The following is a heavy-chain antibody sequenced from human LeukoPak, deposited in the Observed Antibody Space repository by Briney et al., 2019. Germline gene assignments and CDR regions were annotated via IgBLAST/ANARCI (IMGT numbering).Heavy chain of an antibody. CDR3: ARLLDGNWFDP. V-gene: IGHV4-34*01. CDR1: GGSFSGYY. Sequence: PSETLSLTCAVYGGSFSGYYWSWIRQPPGKGLEWIGSIYYSGSTYYNPSLKSRVTISVDTSKNQFSLKLSSVTAADTAVYYCARLLDGNWFDPWGQGTLVTVSS. D-gene: IGHD3-3*01. J-gene: IGHJ5*02. CDR2: IYYSGST.